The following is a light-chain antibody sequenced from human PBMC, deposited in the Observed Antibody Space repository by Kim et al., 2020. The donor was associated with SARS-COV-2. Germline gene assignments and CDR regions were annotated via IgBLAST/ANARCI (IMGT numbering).Light chain of an antibody. J-gene: IGLJ3*02. Sequence: QRVTISCTGSSSSIGSGYDVHWYQHLPGTAPKLLIYGNNNRPSGVPDRFSGSKSGTSASLAITGLQVEDEADYYCQSYDGSLRGRVFGGGTQLTVL. V-gene: IGLV1-40*01. CDR2: GNN. CDR1: SSSIGSGYD. CDR3: QSYDGSLRGRV.